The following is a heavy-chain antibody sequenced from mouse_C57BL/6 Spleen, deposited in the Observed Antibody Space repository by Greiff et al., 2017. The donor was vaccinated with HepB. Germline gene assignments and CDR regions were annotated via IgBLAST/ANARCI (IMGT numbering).Heavy chain of an antibody. V-gene: IGHV1-7*01. CDR2: INPSSGYT. Sequence: VQLQQSGAELAKPGASVKLSCKASGYTFTSYWMHWVKQRPGQGLEWIGYINPSSGYTKYNQKFKDKATLTAEKSASTAYMQLSSLKYEDSAVYYCAREGPYAMDYWGQGTSVTVSS. J-gene: IGHJ4*01. CDR1: GYTFTSYW. CDR3: AREGPYAMDY.